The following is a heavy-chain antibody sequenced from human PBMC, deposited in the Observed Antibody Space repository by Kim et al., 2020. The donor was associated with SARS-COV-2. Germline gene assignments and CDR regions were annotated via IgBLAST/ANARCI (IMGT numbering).Heavy chain of an antibody. CDR3: ARALGPILTGYYADVYGMDV. CDR2: INAGNGNT. J-gene: IGHJ6*02. D-gene: IGHD3-9*01. V-gene: IGHV1-3*01. CDR1: GYTFTSYA. Sequence: ASVKVSCKASGYTFTSYAMHWVRQAPGQRLEWMGWINAGNGNTKYSQKFQGRVTITRDTSASTAYMELSSLRSEDTAVYYCARALGPILTGYYADVYGMDVWGQGTTVTVSS.